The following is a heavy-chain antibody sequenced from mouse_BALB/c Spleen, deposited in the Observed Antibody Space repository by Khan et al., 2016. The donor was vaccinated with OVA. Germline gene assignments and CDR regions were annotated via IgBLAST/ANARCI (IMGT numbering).Heavy chain of an antibody. D-gene: IGHD1-2*01. CDR3: GRGDDGNFDN. CDR1: GFTFSNFG. J-gene: IGHJ2*01. CDR2: ISSGSGTI. Sequence: EVQLQESGGGLVQPGGSRKLSCAASGFTFSNFGMHWVRQAPEKGLEWVAFISSGSGTIYYADTVKGRFTISRDNPKNTLFLQMTSLRSEVTAMYYCGRGDDGNFDNWGEGTTLTVSS. V-gene: IGHV5-17*02.